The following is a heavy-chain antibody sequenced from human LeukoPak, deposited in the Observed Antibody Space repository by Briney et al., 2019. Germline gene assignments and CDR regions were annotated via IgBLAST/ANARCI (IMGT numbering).Heavy chain of an antibody. D-gene: IGHD6-6*01. CDR3: ARVGPYSSSSGPSAGFDY. CDR2: ISYDGSNK. CDR1: GFTFSSYA. J-gene: IGHJ4*02. V-gene: IGHV3-30*01. Sequence: SGGSLRLSCAASGFTFSSYAMHWVRQAPGKGLEWVAVISYDGSNKYYADSVKGRFTISRDNSKNTLYLQMNSLRAEDTAVYYCARVGPYSSSSGPSAGFDYWGQGTLVTVSS.